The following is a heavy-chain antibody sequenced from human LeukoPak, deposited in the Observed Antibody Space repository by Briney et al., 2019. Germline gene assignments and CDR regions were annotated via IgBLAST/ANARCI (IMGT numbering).Heavy chain of an antibody. J-gene: IGHJ5*02. CDR1: GGSISSSSHF. D-gene: IGHD6-6*01. Sequence: PSETLSLTCSVSGGSISSSSHFWGWIRQPPGKGLEWIGSIYFSGSTYYNPSLKSRVTISVDTSKNQFSLKLSSVTAADTAVYYCPRHYFKRVGLATRLGWFDPWGQGTLVTVSS. CDR2: IYFSGST. CDR3: PRHYFKRVGLATRLGWFDP. V-gene: IGHV4-39*01.